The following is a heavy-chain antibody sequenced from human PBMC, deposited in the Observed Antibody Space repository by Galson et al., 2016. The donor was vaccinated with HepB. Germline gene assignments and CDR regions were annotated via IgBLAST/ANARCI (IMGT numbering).Heavy chain of an antibody. CDR1: GFTFNIYA. Sequence: SLRLSCAASGFTFNIYAMSWVRQAPGKGLEWVAAIAGSGAPTNYADSVKGRFTISRDNSKNTLYLQMNSLRAEDTAVYYFAKGRYGDYSDFDDWGQGTLVTVSS. D-gene: IGHD4-17*01. V-gene: IGHV3-23*01. J-gene: IGHJ4*02. CDR2: IAGSGAPT. CDR3: AKGRYGDYSDFDD.